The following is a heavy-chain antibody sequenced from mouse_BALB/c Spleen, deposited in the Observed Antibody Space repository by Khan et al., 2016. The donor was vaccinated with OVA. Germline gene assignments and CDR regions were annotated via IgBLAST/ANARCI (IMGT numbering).Heavy chain of an antibody. CDR1: GFAFRSYD. CDR3: ERQGGINPDYAMDY. V-gene: IGHV5-9*02. Sequence: EVQLVESGGGLVKPGGSLKLSCAASGFAFRSYDMYWVRQTPEQRLEWVATISRVGSYTYYPDSVKGRSTITRDNARNTPYLQLSSLTSEDTAEDYGERQGGINPDYAMDYWGQGTLVTVS. J-gene: IGHJ4*01. CDR2: ISRVGSYT.